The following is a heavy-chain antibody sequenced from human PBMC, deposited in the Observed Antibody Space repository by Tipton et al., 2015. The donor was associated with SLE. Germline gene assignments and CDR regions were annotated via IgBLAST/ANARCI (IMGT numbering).Heavy chain of an antibody. CDR3: ARGSIGLDY. V-gene: IGHV3-7*04. J-gene: IGHJ4*02. CDR2: INQDGSDK. CDR1: GFTFSNYW. D-gene: IGHD2-2*01. Sequence: AVSGFTFSNYWMSWVRQAPGKGLEWVANINQDGSDKYYVDSVKGLFTISRDNVKNSLYLQMNSLRAEDTAVYYCARGSIGLDYWGQGTLVTVSS.